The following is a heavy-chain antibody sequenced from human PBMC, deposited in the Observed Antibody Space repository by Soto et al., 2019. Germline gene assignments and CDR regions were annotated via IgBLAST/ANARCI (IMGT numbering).Heavy chain of an antibody. CDR3: ARPLYSSSWYWFDP. D-gene: IGHD6-13*01. Sequence: GESLKISCAASGFTFSSYAMHWVRQAPGKGLEWVAVISYDGSNKYYADSVKGRFTISRDNSKNTLYLQMNSLRAEDTAVYYCARPLYSSSWYWFDPWGQGTLVTVSS. V-gene: IGHV3-30*04. CDR2: ISYDGSNK. CDR1: GFTFSSYA. J-gene: IGHJ5*02.